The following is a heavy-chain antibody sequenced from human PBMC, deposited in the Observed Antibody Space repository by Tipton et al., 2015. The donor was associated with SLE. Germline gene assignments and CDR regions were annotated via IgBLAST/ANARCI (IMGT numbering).Heavy chain of an antibody. CDR1: GGSFSGYY. J-gene: IGHJ3*02. D-gene: IGHD1-1*01. CDR3: ARDLEAFDI. CDR2: INHSGST. V-gene: IGHV4-34*01. Sequence: TLSLPCAVYGGSFSGYYWSWIRQPPGKGLEWIGEINHSGSTNYNPSLKSRVTISVDTSKNQFSLKLSSVTAADTAVYYCARDLEAFDIWGQGTMVTVSS.